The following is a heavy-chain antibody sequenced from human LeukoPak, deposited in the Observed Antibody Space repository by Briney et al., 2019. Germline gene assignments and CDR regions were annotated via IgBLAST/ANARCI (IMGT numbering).Heavy chain of an antibody. Sequence: ASVKVSCKASGYTFTTYAMHWVRQAPGQRPEWMGWLNAYDGDTKSSQRFQDRLTITWDTSASTAYIEMISLRSEDTAIYYCARTDDSGSYYTNWGQGTLVTVSS. V-gene: IGHV1-3*01. D-gene: IGHD3-10*01. CDR3: ARTDDSGSYYTN. CDR1: GYTFTTYA. CDR2: LNAYDGDT. J-gene: IGHJ4*02.